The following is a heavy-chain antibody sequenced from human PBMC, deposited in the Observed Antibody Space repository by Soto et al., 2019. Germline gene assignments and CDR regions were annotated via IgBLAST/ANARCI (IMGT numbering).Heavy chain of an antibody. CDR1: GGSISSSSYY. CDR3: ARHDARYSRGWYYFDY. D-gene: IGHD6-19*01. Sequence: PSETLSLTCTVCGGSISSSSYYWGWIRQPPGKGLEWIGSIYYSGSTYYNPSLKSRVTISVDTSKNQFSLKLSSVTAAGTAVYYCARHDARYSRGWYYFDYWGQGTLVTVSS. V-gene: IGHV4-39*01. J-gene: IGHJ4*02. CDR2: IYYSGST.